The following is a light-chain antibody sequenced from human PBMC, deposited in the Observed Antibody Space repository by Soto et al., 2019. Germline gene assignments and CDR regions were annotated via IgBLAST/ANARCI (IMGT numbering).Light chain of an antibody. Sequence: EIVLTQSPATLSLSPGERATLSCRASQSVSSYLAWYQQKPGQAPRLLIYDASNRATGIPARFSGSGSGTDFTLTISSLEPEDFAVYYFQQRSPRTTFGGGTKVEIK. CDR3: QQRSPRTT. J-gene: IGKJ4*02. CDR1: QSVSSY. V-gene: IGKV3-11*01. CDR2: DAS.